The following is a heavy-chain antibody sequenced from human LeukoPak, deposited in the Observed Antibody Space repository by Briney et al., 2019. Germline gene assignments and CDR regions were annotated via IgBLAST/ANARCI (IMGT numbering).Heavy chain of an antibody. CDR2: IKQDGSEE. CDR3: ARDRPYYYFDY. V-gene: IGHV3-7*04. Sequence: WGSLRLSCAASGFTFSNHWLSWVRQAPGKGLEWVANIKQDGSEEYYVDSVKGRFTISRDNAKNSLYLQMNSLRAEDTAVYYCARDRPYYYFDYWGQGTLVTVSS. CDR1: GFTFSNHW. J-gene: IGHJ4*02. D-gene: IGHD2-21*01.